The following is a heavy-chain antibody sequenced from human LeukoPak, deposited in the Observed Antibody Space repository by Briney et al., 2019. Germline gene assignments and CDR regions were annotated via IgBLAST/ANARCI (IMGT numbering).Heavy chain of an antibody. J-gene: IGHJ5*02. CDR3: ARDPNFAL. Sequence: PSETLSLTCTVSGGSISSNYWSWLRQPAGKGLEWIGRIHKSGNTNYNPSLKGRVTVSIDTSKNQFSLKLSSVTAADTAVYYCARDPNFALWGQGTLVTVSS. CDR1: GGSISSNY. CDR2: IHKSGNT. V-gene: IGHV4-4*07.